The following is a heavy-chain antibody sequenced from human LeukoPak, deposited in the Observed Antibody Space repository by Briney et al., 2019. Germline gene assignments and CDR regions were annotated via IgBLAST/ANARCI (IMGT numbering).Heavy chain of an antibody. V-gene: IGHV4-39*07. CDR2: IYYSGST. CDR3: ARDSPYYDSSGYPV. Sequence: SETLSLTCTVSGGSISSSSYYWGWIRQPPGKGLEWIGSIYYSGSTYYNPSLKSRVTISVDTSKNQFSLKLSSVTAADTAVYYCARDSPYYDSSGYPVWGQGTLVTVSS. D-gene: IGHD3-22*01. J-gene: IGHJ4*02. CDR1: GGSISSSSYY.